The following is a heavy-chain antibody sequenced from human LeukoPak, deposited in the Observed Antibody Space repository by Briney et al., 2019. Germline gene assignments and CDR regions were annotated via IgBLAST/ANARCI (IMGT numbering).Heavy chain of an antibody. CDR3: ARYLHSSSWD. Sequence: GGSLTICFAASGFIVSTNYMRWGRQAPGKGLEWVSVIYSDDTTYYADSVKGRFTISRDNSKNTLYLQMNSLRDEDTAVYYCARYLHSSSWDWGRGTLVTVSS. V-gene: IGHV3-66*01. J-gene: IGHJ4*02. CDR1: GFIVSTNY. CDR2: IYSDDTT. D-gene: IGHD6-13*01.